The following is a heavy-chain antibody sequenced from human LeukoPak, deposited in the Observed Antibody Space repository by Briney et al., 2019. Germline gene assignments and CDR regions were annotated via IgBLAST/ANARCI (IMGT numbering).Heavy chain of an antibody. D-gene: IGHD5-12*01. CDR1: GYIFTSYY. J-gene: IGHJ4*02. CDR2: IHPNTGGT. Sequence: ASVKVSCKASGYIFTSYYMHWVRQAPGQGLEWMGRIHPNTGGTDYAQKFQGRVTMTRDTSISTAYMELSSLTSDDTAVYHCARAGYSGYDLDYWGQGTLVTVSS. V-gene: IGHV1-2*06. CDR3: ARAGYSGYDLDY.